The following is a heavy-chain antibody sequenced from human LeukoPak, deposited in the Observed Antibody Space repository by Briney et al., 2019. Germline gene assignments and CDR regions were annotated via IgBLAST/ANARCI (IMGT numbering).Heavy chain of an antibody. D-gene: IGHD3-3*01. V-gene: IGHV3-23*01. CDR2: ISGSGGST. J-gene: IGHJ6*02. Sequence: GGSLRLSCAASGFTFSSYAMSWVRQAPGKGLEWVSAISGSGGSTYYADSVKGRFTISRDNFKNTLYLEMNSLRAEDTAVYYCAKEADYDFWSGPDYYFGMDVWGQGTTVTVSS. CDR1: GFTFSSYA. CDR3: AKEADYDFWSGPDYYFGMDV.